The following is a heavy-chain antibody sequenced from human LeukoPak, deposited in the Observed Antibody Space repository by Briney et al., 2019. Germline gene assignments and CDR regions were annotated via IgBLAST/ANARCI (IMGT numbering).Heavy chain of an antibody. CDR3: ARDLYGRDGYNLVGYDY. V-gene: IGHV1-2*02. Sequence: ASVKVSCKASGYTFTGYYMHWVRQAPGQGLEWMGWINPNSGGTNYAQKFQGRVTMTRDTSISTAYMELSRLRSDDTAVYYCARDLYGRDGYNLVGYDYWGQEPWSPSPQ. D-gene: IGHD5-24*01. CDR2: INPNSGGT. CDR1: GYTFTGYY. J-gene: IGHJ4*01.